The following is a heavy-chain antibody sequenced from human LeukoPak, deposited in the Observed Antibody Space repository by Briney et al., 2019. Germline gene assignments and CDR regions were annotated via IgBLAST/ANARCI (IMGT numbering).Heavy chain of an antibody. V-gene: IGHV3-23*01. D-gene: IGHD3-10*01. CDR2: ISGSGGST. CDR3: AKDVLLWFGGTQNCFDP. Sequence: AGGSLRLSCAVSGFTFSSYGMSWVRQAPGKGLEWVSAISGSGGSTYYADSVKGRFTISRDNSKNTLYLQMSSLRAEDTAVYYCAKDVLLWFGGTQNCFDPWGQGTLVTVSS. CDR1: GFTFSSYG. J-gene: IGHJ5*02.